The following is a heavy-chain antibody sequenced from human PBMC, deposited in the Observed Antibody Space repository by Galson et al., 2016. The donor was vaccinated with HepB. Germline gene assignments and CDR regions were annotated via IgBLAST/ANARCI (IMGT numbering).Heavy chain of an antibody. CDR3: ARYKGGQYFDL. J-gene: IGHJ2*01. D-gene: IGHD2-15*01. V-gene: IGHV3-30*04. CDR2: IFNDGSEQ. CDR1: GLTFSHYA. Sequence: SLRLSCAASGLTFSHYAMHWVRQAPGKGLEWVAIIFNDGSEQLYADSVQGRITLSRDNSKKMFYLEMNSLRPEDTAIYYCARYKGGQYFDLWGRGTLVSVSS.